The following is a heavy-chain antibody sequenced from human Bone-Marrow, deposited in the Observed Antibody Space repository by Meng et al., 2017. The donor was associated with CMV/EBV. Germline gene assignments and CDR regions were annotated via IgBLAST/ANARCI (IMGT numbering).Heavy chain of an antibody. Sequence: VSGGYISSSNWWRWDRQPPGKGLEWIGEIYRSGSTNYNPSLKSRVTISVDKSKNQFSLKLSSVTAADTAVYYCARQDSSGYLRLFDYWGQGTLVTVSS. CDR3: ARQDSSGYLRLFDY. CDR1: GGYISSSNW. V-gene: IGHV4-4*02. CDR2: IYRSGST. D-gene: IGHD3-22*01. J-gene: IGHJ4*02.